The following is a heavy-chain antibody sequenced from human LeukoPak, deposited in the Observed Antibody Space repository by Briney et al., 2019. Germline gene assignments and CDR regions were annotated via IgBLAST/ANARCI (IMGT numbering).Heavy chain of an antibody. CDR3: ARDHSSGGYQEGYFDL. CDR2: ISTGSDYI. Sequence: GGSLRLSCAASGFSLSSHKMSWVRQAPGKGLEWVSTISTGSDYIYYGDSMRGRFTISRDNARNSLYLQMNSLRVEETALYYCARDHSSGGYQEGYFDLWGRGTLVTVSS. D-gene: IGHD2-2*01. CDR1: GFSLSSHK. V-gene: IGHV3-21*01. J-gene: IGHJ2*01.